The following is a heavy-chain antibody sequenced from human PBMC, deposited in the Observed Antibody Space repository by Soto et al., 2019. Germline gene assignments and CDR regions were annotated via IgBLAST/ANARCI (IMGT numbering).Heavy chain of an antibody. CDR2: IWYDGSNK. J-gene: IGHJ6*03. Sequence: GGSLRLSCAASGFTFSSYGMHWVRQAPGKGLEWVAVIWYDGSNKYYADSVKGRFTISRDNSKNTLYLQMNSLRAEDTAVYYCARELQMLAYYMDVWGKGTTVTVSS. CDR3: ARELQMLAYYMDV. CDR1: GFTFSSYG. V-gene: IGHV3-33*01. D-gene: IGHD4-4*01.